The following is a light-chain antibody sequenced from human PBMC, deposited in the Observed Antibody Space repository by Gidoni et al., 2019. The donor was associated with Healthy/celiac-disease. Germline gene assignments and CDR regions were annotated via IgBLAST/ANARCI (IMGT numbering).Light chain of an antibody. CDR3: QQYNNWPLT. Sequence: EIVMTPSPATLSVPPGARATLSCRASQSVSSNLAWYQQKPGQAPRLRIYGASTRATGIPARFSGSGSGTEFTLTISSLQSEDFAVYYCQQYNNWPLTFGGGTKVEIK. J-gene: IGKJ4*01. V-gene: IGKV3D-15*01. CDR1: QSVSSN. CDR2: GAS.